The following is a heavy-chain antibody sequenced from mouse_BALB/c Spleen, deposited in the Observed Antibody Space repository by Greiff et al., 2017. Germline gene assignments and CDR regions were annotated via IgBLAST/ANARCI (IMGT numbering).Heavy chain of an antibody. Sequence: VQLQESGTVLARPGASVKMSCKASGYTFTSYWMHWVKQRPGQGLEWIGAIYPGNSDTSYNQKFKDKATLTVDKSSSTAYMQLSSPTSEDSAVYYCARHYYGSYAMDYWGQGTSVTVSS. CDR1: GYTFTSYW. J-gene: IGHJ4*01. CDR2: IYPGNSDT. V-gene: IGHV1-87*01. D-gene: IGHD1-1*01. CDR3: ARHYYGSYAMDY.